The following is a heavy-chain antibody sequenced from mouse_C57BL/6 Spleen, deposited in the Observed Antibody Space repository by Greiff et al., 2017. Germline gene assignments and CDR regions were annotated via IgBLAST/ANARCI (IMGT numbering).Heavy chain of an antibody. CDR2: IHPNSGST. J-gene: IGHJ4*01. V-gene: IGHV1-64*01. CDR3: ASWDGNYYAMDY. Sequence: QVQLQQPGAELVKPGASVKLSCKASGYTFTSYWMHWVKQRPGQGLEWIGMIHPNSGSTNYNEKFKSKAPPTVDKSSSTAYMQLSSLTSEDSAVYYCASWDGNYYAMDYWGQGTSVTVSS. CDR1: GYTFTSYW. D-gene: IGHD2-3*01.